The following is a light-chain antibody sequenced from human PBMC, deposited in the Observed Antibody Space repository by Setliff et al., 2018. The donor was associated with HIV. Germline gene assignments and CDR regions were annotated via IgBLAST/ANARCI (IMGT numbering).Light chain of an antibody. CDR1: NSNIGAGFD. J-gene: IGLJ1*01. V-gene: IGLV1-40*01. CDR3: QSYDSSLSRSV. Sequence: QSALTQPHSVSGAPGQRVTISCTGSNSNIGAGFDVHWYQQPPGTAPKLLIYGNNNRPSGVPDRISASKSGTSASLAITGLQAEDEADYYCQSYDSSLSRSVFGTGTKVTVL. CDR2: GNN.